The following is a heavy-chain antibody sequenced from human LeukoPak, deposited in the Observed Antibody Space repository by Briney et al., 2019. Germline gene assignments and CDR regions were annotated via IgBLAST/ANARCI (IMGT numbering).Heavy chain of an antibody. CDR2: INYSGST. J-gene: IGHJ5*02. CDR1: GGSFSGDY. CDR3: ASRYCSDGSCFSEDA. Sequence: SETLSLTCAVYGGSFSGDYWSWIRQPPGKRLAWIGEINYSGSTNYNPSLKSRVTLSVDTSKNQFSLKLTSVTAADTAVYYCASRYCSDGSCFSEDAWGQVTLVTVSS. D-gene: IGHD2-15*01. V-gene: IGHV4-34*01.